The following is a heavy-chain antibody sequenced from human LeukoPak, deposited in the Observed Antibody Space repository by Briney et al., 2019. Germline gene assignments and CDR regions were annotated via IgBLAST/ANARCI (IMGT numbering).Heavy chain of an antibody. CDR1: GGSISSYY. V-gene: IGHV4-59*01. D-gene: IGHD5-12*01. CDR3: ARDRGPYSGYDSYYFDY. Sequence: PSETLSLTCTVSGGSISSYYWSWIRQPPGKGLEWIGHIYYSGSTNYNPSLKSRVTISIDTSKNQFSLRLSSVTAADTAVYYCARDRGPYSGYDSYYFDYWGQGTLVTVSS. J-gene: IGHJ4*02. CDR2: IYYSGST.